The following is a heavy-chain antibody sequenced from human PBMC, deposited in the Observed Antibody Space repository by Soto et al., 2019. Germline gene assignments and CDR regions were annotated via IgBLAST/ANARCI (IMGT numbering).Heavy chain of an antibody. D-gene: IGHD2-15*01. CDR1: GFTFSTYA. V-gene: IGHV3-23*01. J-gene: IGHJ3*02. CDR3: AKDQGQGILVVDDAFDI. Sequence: GGSLRLSCAASGFTFSTYAMSWVRQAPGKGLEWVSAISGSGGSTYYADSVKARFTISRDNSKNTLYLQMDSLGVEDTAVYYCAKDQGQGILVVDDAFDIWAQGTMVTVSS. CDR2: ISGSGGST.